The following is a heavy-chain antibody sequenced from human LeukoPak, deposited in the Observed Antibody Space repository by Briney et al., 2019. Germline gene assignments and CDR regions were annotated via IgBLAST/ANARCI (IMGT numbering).Heavy chain of an antibody. Sequence: PGGSLRLSCAASGFTFDDYAMHWVRQAPGKGLEWVSGISWNSGSIGYADSVKGRFTISRDNAKNSLYLQMNSLRAEDTAVYYCARDKEVDYYDSSGYYQVDDAFDIWGQGTMVTVSS. CDR1: GFTFDDYA. CDR2: ISWNSGSI. CDR3: ARDKEVDYYDSSGYYQVDDAFDI. J-gene: IGHJ3*02. V-gene: IGHV3-9*01. D-gene: IGHD3-22*01.